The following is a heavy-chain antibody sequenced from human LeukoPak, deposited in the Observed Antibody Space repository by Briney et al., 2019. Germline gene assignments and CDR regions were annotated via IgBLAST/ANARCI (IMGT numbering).Heavy chain of an antibody. J-gene: IGHJ6*03. Sequence: SETLSLTCAVYGGSFSGYYWSWIRQPPGKGLEWIGEINHSGSTNYNPSLKSRVTISVDTSKNQFSLRLGSVTAADTAVYYCARAEGYCSSTSCYQDYYYYMDVWGKGTTVTVSS. CDR3: ARAEGYCSSTSCYQDYYYYMDV. CDR2: INHSGST. D-gene: IGHD2-2*01. V-gene: IGHV4-34*01. CDR1: GGSFSGYY.